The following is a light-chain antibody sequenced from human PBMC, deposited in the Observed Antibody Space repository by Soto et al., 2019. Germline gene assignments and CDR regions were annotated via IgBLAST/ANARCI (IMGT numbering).Light chain of an antibody. V-gene: IGLV1-51*01. CDR3: GTWDKSLSAGV. J-gene: IGLJ3*02. Sequence: QSVLTQPPSVSAAPGQKVTISCSGSSSNIGNNYVSWYQQLPGTAPKLLIYENNKRPSGIPDRFSGSKSGTSATLGITGIQTGDEAEYYCGTWDKSLSAGVFGGGTKVTVL. CDR2: ENN. CDR1: SSNIGNNY.